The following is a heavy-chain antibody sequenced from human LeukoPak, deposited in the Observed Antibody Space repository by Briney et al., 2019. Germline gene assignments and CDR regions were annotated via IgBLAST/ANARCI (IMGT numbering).Heavy chain of an antibody. J-gene: IGHJ4*02. V-gene: IGHV1-2*02. CDR3: ARDNEDGGLFDY. CDR2: INPNSGGT. CDR1: GYTFTGYY. Sequence: GASVKVSCKASGYTFTGYYMHWVRQAPGPGLEWMGWINPNSGGTNYAQKFQGRVTMTRDTSISTAYMELSRLRSDDTAVYYCARDNEDGGLFDYWGQGTLVTVSS. D-gene: IGHD4-23*01.